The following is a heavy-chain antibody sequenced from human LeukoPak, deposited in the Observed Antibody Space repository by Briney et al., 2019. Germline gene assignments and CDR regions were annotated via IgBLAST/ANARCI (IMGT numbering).Heavy chain of an antibody. CDR1: GYSFNNYG. J-gene: IGHJ6*02. D-gene: IGHD3-22*01. Sequence: ASVNVSFKASGYSFNNYGISWVRQAPGQGLEWMGWISGYNGDTKFAQKFQGRVTITTDKSTTTASMELRSLRSDDTAVYFCAREYYYDTSGYYSAYYNYGMDVWGQGTTVTVSS. CDR2: ISGYNGDT. CDR3: AREYYYDTSGYYSAYYNYGMDV. V-gene: IGHV1-18*01.